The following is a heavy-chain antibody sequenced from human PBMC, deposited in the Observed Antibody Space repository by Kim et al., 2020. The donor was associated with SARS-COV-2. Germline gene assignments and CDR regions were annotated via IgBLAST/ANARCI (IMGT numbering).Heavy chain of an antibody. V-gene: IGHV1-69*13. D-gene: IGHD5-12*01. CDR1: GGTFSSYA. CDR2: IIPIFGTA. CDR3: ARDGGYGGYSWDY. Sequence: SVKVSCKASGGTFSSYAISWVRQAPGQGLEWMGGIIPIFGTANYAQKFQGRVTITADESTSTAYMELSSLRSEDTAVYYCARDGGYGGYSWDYWGQGTLVTVSS. J-gene: IGHJ4*02.